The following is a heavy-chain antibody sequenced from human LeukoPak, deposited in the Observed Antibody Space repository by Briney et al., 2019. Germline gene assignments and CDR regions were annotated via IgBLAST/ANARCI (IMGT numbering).Heavy chain of an antibody. J-gene: IGHJ4*02. CDR3: ARDRKYRVEMATITDY. Sequence: GASVKVSCKASGYTFTGYYMHWVRQAPGQGLEWMGWINPNSGGTDYAQKFQGRVTMTRDTSISTAYMELSRLRSDDTAVDYCARDRKYRVEMATITDYWGQGTLVTVSS. CDR1: GYTFTGYY. D-gene: IGHD5-24*01. CDR2: INPNSGGT. V-gene: IGHV1-2*02.